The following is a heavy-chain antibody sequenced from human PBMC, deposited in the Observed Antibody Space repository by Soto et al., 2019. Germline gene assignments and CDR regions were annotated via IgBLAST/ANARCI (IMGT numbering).Heavy chain of an antibody. D-gene: IGHD6-13*01. CDR1: GFTFSSYA. V-gene: IGHV3-30-3*01. J-gene: IGHJ6*02. CDR3: ARGGLGSSSSPLDYYYGMDV. CDR2: ISYDGSNK. Sequence: GGSLRLSCAASGFTFSSYAMHWVRQAPGKGLEWVAVISYDGSNKYYADSVKGRFTISRDNSKNTLYLQMNSLRAEDTAVYYCARGGLGSSSSPLDYYYGMDVWGQGTTVTVS.